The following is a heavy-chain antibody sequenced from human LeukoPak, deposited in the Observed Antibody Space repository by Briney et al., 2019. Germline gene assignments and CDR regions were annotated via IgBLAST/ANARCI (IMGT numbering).Heavy chain of an antibody. J-gene: IGHJ5*02. CDR3: ARKGRYNWFDP. Sequence: SETLSLTCAVYGGSFSGYYWSWIRQPPGKGLEWIGEINHSVTTNYNPSPKSRVTISVDTSKNQLSLKLSSVTAADTAVYYCARKGRYNWFDPWGQGTLVTVSS. CDR1: GGSFSGYY. V-gene: IGHV4-34*01. CDR2: INHSVTT.